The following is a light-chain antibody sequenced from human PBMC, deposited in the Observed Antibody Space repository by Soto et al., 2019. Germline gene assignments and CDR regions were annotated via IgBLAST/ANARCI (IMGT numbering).Light chain of an antibody. Sequence: DIQMTQSPSTLSASVGDRVTISCRASQTISNWLAWYQQKPGKAPKLLIYDASSLESGVPSRFSGSGSGTEFTLTISSLQPDDFATYHCQHYNSYSEAFGQGTKVDIK. J-gene: IGKJ1*01. V-gene: IGKV1-5*01. CDR2: DAS. CDR3: QHYNSYSEA. CDR1: QTISNW.